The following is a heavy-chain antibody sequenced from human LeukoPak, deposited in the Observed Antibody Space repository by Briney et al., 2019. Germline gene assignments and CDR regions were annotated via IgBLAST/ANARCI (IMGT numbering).Heavy chain of an antibody. J-gene: IGHJ4*02. D-gene: IGHD5-18*01. CDR1: GFTFSSYE. Sequence: QPGGSLRLXCAASGFTFSSYEMNWVRQAPGKGLEWVSYISSSGSTIYYADSVKGRFTISRDNAKNSLYLQMNSLRAEDTAVYYCARDRQLSPDYWGQGTLVTVSS. CDR2: ISSSGSTI. V-gene: IGHV3-48*03. CDR3: ARDRQLSPDY.